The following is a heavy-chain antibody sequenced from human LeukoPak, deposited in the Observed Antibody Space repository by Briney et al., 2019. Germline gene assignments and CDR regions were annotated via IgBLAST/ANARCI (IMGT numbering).Heavy chain of an antibody. Sequence: ASVKVSCKASGYTFTGYYMHWVRQAPGQGLEWMGWINPNSGGTNYAQKFQGRVTMTRDTSISTAYMELSRLRSDDTAVYYCARGGQYSYYYGSGSYYADYYYYYYMDVWGKGTTVTVSS. V-gene: IGHV1-2*02. J-gene: IGHJ6*03. CDR3: ARGGQYSYYYGSGSYYADYYYYYYMDV. D-gene: IGHD3-10*01. CDR1: GYTFTGYY. CDR2: INPNSGGT.